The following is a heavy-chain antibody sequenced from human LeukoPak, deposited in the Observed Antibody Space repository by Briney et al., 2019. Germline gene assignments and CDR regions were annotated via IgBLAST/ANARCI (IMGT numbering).Heavy chain of an antibody. V-gene: IGHV3-23*01. CDR3: ARDPKYDFWSHIPRMDV. CDR1: GFTFSSYA. CDR2: ISGSGGST. J-gene: IGHJ6*02. D-gene: IGHD3-3*01. Sequence: GGSLRLSCAASGFTFSSYAMSWVRQAPGKGLEWVSAISGSGGSTYYADSVKGRFTISRDNSKNTLYLQMNSLRAEDTAVYYCARDPKYDFWSHIPRMDVWGQGTTVTVSS.